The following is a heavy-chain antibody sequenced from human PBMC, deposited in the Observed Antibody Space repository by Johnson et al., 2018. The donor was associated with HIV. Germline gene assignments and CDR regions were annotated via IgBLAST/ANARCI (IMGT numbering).Heavy chain of an antibody. CDR3: AKGGVLRWSPSGDAFDI. CDR2: ISSSGSTI. D-gene: IGHD2-21*01. CDR1: GFIFSDYY. J-gene: IGHJ3*02. V-gene: IGHV3-11*04. Sequence: QVQLVESGGGLVKPGGSQRLSCAASGFIFSDYYMTWIRQAPGKGLEWVSYISSSGSTIYYADSVKGRFTISRDNAKNSLYLQMNSLRDEDTAVYYCAKGGVLRWSPSGDAFDIWGQWTTVIVAS.